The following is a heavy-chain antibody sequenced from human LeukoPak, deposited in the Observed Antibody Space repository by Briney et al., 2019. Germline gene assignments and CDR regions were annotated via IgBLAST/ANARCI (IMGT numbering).Heavy chain of an antibody. CDR1: GFTFSDYY. J-gene: IGHJ3*02. D-gene: IGHD1-1*01. V-gene: IGHV3-11*04. CDR2: ISSSGSTI. CDR3: ARVSVGTTGTRRLIGAFDI. Sequence: PGGSLRLSCAASGFTFSDYYMSWIRQAPGKGLEWVSYISSSGSTIYYADSVKGRFTISRDNAKNSLYLQMNSLRAEDTAVYYCARVSVGTTGTRRLIGAFDIWGQGTMVTVSS.